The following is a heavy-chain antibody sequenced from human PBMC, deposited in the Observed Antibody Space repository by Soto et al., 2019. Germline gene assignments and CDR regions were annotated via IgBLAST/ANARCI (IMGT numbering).Heavy chain of an antibody. D-gene: IGHD4-4*01. V-gene: IGHV1-69*12. CDR1: GGTFSSSA. CDR2: IIPLFRTP. Sequence: QVQLVQSGAEMKEPGSSVKVSCKTSGGTFSSSAISWLRQAPGQGLEWMGGIIPLFRTPEYAQKFQGRVTIDADESTSTAHMELSSLRSEDTDVYNGARENDRLQLGGNSYYILDVWGQGTTIPVCS. J-gene: IGHJ6*02. CDR3: ARENDRLQLGGNSYYILDV.